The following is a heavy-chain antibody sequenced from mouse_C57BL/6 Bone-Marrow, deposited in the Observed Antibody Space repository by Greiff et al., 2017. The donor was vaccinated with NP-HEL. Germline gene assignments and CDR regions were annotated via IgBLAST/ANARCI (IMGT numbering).Heavy chain of an antibody. V-gene: IGHV14-4*01. CDR2: IDPENGDT. J-gene: IGHJ2*01. D-gene: IGHD3-2*02. CDR1: GFNIKDDY. CDR3: TTRAAQATGDYFDY. Sequence: VQLQQSGAELVRPGASVKLSCTASGFNIKDDYMHWVKQRPEQGLEWIGWIDPENGDTEYASKFQGKAPIPADTSSNPAYLQLSSLTSEDTAVYYCTTRAAQATGDYFDYWGQGTTLTVSS.